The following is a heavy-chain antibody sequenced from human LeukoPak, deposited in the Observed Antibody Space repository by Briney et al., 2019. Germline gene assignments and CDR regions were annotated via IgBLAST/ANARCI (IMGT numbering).Heavy chain of an antibody. D-gene: IGHD3-16*02. J-gene: IGHJ4*02. CDR3: ASSGSFGGVIVGRFDY. Sequence: SETLPLTCTVSGGSISSSSYYWGWIRQPPGKGLEWIGGIYTSGSTNYNPSLKSRVTISVNTSKNQFSLKLSSVTAADTAVYYCASSGSFGGVIVGRFDYWGQGTLVTVSS. CDR1: GGSISSSSYY. CDR2: IYTSGST. V-gene: IGHV4-39*01.